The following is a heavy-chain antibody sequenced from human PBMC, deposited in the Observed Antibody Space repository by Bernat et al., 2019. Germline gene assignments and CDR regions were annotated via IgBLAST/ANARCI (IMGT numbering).Heavy chain of an antibody. CDR1: GFTFSSYG. D-gene: IGHD6-6*01. CDR3: AKVYRQLVRYYYYGMDV. V-gene: IGHV3-30*18. J-gene: IGHJ6*02. CDR2: ISYDGSNK. Sequence: QVQLVESGGGVVQPGRSLRLPCAASGFTFSSYGMHWVRQAPGKGLEWVAVISYDGSNKYYADSVKGRFTISRDNSKNTLYLQMNSLRAEDTAVYYCAKVYRQLVRYYYYGMDVWGQGTTVTVSS.